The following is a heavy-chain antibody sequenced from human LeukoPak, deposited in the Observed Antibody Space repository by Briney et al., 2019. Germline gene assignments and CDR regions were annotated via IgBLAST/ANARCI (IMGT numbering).Heavy chain of an antibody. Sequence: PGGSLRLSCAASGFTFSSYGMHWVRQAPGKGLEWVAVISYDGSNKYYADSVKGRFTISRDNSKNTLYLQMSSLRAEDTAVYYCAKEEGTPSLDYWGQGTLVTVSS. J-gene: IGHJ4*02. D-gene: IGHD3-10*01. CDR3: AKEEGTPSLDY. V-gene: IGHV3-30*18. CDR1: GFTFSSYG. CDR2: ISYDGSNK.